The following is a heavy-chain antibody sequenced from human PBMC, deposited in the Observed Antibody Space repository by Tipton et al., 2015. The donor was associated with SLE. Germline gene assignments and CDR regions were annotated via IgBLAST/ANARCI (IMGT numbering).Heavy chain of an antibody. CDR1: GGSISSQY. V-gene: IGHV4-59*08. J-gene: IGHJ2*01. D-gene: IGHD4-17*01. CDR3: AAFDDYGDGLHFDL. CDR2: ISYSGYT. Sequence: TLSLTCTVSGGSISSQYWSWIRQPPGKGLEWIGYISYSGYTNYNPSLKSRVTISVDTSKNQFSLKLSSVTAADTAVYYCAAFDDYGDGLHFDLWGRGTLVTVSS.